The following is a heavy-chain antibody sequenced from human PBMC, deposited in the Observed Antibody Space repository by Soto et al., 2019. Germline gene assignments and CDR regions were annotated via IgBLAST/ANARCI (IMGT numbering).Heavy chain of an antibody. CDR2: IYYSGST. Sequence: SETLSLTCTVSGGSISSYYWSWIRQPPGKGLEWIGYIYYSGSTNYNPSLKSRVTISVDTSKNQFSLKLSSVTAADTAVYYCARWHNPGPADYYFDYWGQGTLVTVSS. J-gene: IGHJ4*02. D-gene: IGHD1-20*01. CDR3: ARWHNPGPADYYFDY. CDR1: GGSISSYY. V-gene: IGHV4-59*01.